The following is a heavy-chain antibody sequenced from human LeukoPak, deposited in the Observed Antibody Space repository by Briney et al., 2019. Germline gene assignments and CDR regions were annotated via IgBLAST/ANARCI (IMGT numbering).Heavy chain of an antibody. Sequence: GGSLRLSCAASGFTFSSYWMSWVRQAPGKGLEWVANIKQDGSEKYYVDSVKGRFTISRDNAKNSLYLQMNSLRAEDTAVYYCARDQFPAWGLPGPCDYWGQGTLVTVSS. J-gene: IGHJ4*02. V-gene: IGHV3-7*03. CDR3: ARDQFPAWGLPGPCDY. CDR2: IKQDGSEK. D-gene: IGHD1-26*01. CDR1: GFTFSSYW.